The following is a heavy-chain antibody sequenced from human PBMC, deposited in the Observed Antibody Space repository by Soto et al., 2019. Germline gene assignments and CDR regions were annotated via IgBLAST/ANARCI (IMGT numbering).Heavy chain of an antibody. CDR1: GGPIRSSIHY. Sequence: SETLSRTCTVSGGPIRSSIHYWVWIRQSPGTGLEWIGSIDESGDSYYNPSLKSRVTIFVDTSKNQFSLKLISVTGADSAIYYCAREGGYVDYWGQGTLVTVSS. J-gene: IGHJ4*02. D-gene: IGHD1-1*01. V-gene: IGHV4-39*02. CDR3: AREGGYVDY. CDR2: IDESGDS.